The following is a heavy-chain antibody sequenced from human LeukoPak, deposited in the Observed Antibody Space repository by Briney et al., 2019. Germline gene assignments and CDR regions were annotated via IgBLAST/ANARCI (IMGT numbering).Heavy chain of an antibody. D-gene: IGHD2-2*01. V-gene: IGHV4-4*02. Sequence: PSETLSLTCAVSGGSISSDHWWSWVRQPPGKGLEWIGEIHHSGSTNYNPSLKSRVTISVDKLKNQFSLKMSSVTAADTAVYYWAGAGYQLLTGAFDIWGQGTMVTVSS. CDR1: GGSISSDHW. CDR2: IHHSGST. CDR3: AGAGYQLLTGAFDI. J-gene: IGHJ3*02.